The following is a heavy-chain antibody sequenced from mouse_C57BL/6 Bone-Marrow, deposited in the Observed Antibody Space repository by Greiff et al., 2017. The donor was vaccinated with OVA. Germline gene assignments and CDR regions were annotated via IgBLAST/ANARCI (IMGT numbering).Heavy chain of an antibody. CDR3: ARKERYLYYAMDY. V-gene: IGHV2-2*01. CDR2: IWSGGST. J-gene: IGHJ4*01. Sequence: QVQLKQSGPGLVQPSQSLSITCTVSGFSLTSYCVHWVRQSPGKGLEWLGVIWSGGSTDYNAAFISRLSISKDNSKSQVFFKMNSLQADDTAIYYCARKERYLYYAMDYWGQGTAVTVSS. D-gene: IGHD5-1*01. CDR1: GFSLTSYC.